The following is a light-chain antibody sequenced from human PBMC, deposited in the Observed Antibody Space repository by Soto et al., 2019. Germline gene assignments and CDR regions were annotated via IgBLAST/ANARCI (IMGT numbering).Light chain of an antibody. Sequence: EIVLTQSPGTLSLSPGERATLSCRASQSVSSSYLAWYQQKPGQAPRLLIYGASSRATGIPDRFSGSGSGTDFNLTISRLEPEDFAVYYWQQYGSSPPTFGQGTKLEIK. CDR3: QQYGSSPPT. CDR2: GAS. J-gene: IGKJ2*01. CDR1: QSVSSSY. V-gene: IGKV3-20*01.